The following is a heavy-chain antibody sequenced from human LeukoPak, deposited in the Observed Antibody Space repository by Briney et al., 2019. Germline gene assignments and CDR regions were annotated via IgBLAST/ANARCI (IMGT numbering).Heavy chain of an antibody. CDR2: IYYSGST. D-gene: IGHD3-9*01. Sequence: SETLSLTCTVSGGSISSYYWSWIREPPGKGLEWIGYIYYSGSTNYNPSLKSRVTLSVDKSKNQFSLKLSSVTAADTAVYYCARSKDILTGYCFDYWGQGTLVTVSS. J-gene: IGHJ4*02. CDR3: ARSKDILTGYCFDY. CDR1: GGSISSYY. V-gene: IGHV4-59*01.